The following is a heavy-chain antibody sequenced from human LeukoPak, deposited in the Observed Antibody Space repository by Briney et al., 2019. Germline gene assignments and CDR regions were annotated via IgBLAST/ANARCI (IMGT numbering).Heavy chain of an antibody. CDR3: ARGGNSYPNDH. CDR1: GYTFTSYA. Sequence: GASVKVSCKASGYTFTSYAMNWVRQAPGQGLEWMGWTNTNTGNPAYAQGFTGRFVFSLDTSVSTAYLQISSLKAEDTAVYYCARGGNSYPNDHWGQGTLVTVSS. CDR2: TNTNTGNP. V-gene: IGHV7-4-1*02. D-gene: IGHD5-18*01. J-gene: IGHJ5*02.